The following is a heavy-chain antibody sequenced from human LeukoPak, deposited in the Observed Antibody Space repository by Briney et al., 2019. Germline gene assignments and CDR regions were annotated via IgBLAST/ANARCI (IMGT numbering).Heavy chain of an antibody. Sequence: GGSLRFSCAASGFTVSSNYMSWVRQAPGKGLEWVSVIYSGGSTYYADSVKGRFTISRDNSKNTLYLQMNSLRAEDTAVYYCAHAMVRGVISYWGQGTLVTVSS. CDR2: IYSGGST. D-gene: IGHD3-10*01. V-gene: IGHV3-66*01. CDR3: AHAMVRGVISY. J-gene: IGHJ4*02. CDR1: GFTVSSNY.